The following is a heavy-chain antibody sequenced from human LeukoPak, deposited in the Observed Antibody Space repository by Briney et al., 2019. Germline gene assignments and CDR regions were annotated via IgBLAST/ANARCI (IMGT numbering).Heavy chain of an antibody. CDR3: AKGVRITMVRGAFDI. V-gene: IGHV3-7*03. J-gene: IGHJ3*02. CDR2: IKQDGSEK. D-gene: IGHD3-10*01. CDR1: GFTFSTYW. Sequence: GGSLRLSCAASGFTFSTYWMSWVRQAPGKGLEWVANIKQDGSEKYYADSVKGRFTISRDNAKNSLYLQMNSLRAEDTALYYCAKGVRITMVRGAFDIWGQGTMVTVSS.